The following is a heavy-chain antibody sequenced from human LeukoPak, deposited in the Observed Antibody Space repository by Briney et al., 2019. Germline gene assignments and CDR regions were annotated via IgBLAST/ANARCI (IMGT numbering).Heavy chain of an antibody. CDR3: ARDSSSWYSFFDY. Sequence: ASVKVSCKASGGTFSSYAISWVRQAPGQGLEWMGGIIPIFGTANYAQKFQGRVTITTDESTSTAYMELSSLRFEDTAVYYCARDSSSWYSFFDYWGQGTLVTVSS. CDR1: GGTFSSYA. V-gene: IGHV1-69*05. D-gene: IGHD6-13*01. J-gene: IGHJ4*02. CDR2: IIPIFGTA.